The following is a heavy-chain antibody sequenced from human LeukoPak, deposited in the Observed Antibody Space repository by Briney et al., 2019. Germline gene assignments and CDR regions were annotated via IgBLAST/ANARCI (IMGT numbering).Heavy chain of an antibody. J-gene: IGHJ4*02. V-gene: IGHV4-4*07. CDR3: ARDHEYCSGGSCHLDY. D-gene: IGHD2-15*01. CDR1: GGSISSYY. Sequence: SETLSLTCTASGGSISSYYWSWIRQPAGKGLEWIGRIYTSGSTNYNPSLKSRVTMSVGTSKNQFSLKLSSVTAADTAVYYCARDHEYCSGGSCHLDYWGQGTLVTVSS. CDR2: IYTSGST.